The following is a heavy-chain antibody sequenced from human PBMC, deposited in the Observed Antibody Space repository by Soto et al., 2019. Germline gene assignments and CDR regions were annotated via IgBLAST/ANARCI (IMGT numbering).Heavy chain of an antibody. CDR2: ISTSSSTI. J-gene: IGHJ5*02. CDR3: ATALGYCVSTSCP. CDR1: GFSFSSYA. D-gene: IGHD2-2*01. V-gene: IGHV3-48*02. Sequence: EVQLVESGGGLVQPGGSLRLSCAASGFSFSSYAMNWVRQAPGRGLEWLSYISTSSSTIYYADSVKGRFTISRDNAKSSLYLQMHSLRDEDTALYYCATALGYCVSTSCPWGQGTLVTVSS.